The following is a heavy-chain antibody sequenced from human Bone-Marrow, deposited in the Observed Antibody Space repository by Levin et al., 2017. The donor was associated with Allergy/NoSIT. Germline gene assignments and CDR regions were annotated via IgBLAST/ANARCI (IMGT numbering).Heavy chain of an antibody. Sequence: GGSLRLSCKASGFIFSKFAMNWVRQAPGKGLEWVSQITGSGSTTFYADSVKGRFTISRDNSKNTLYLQSNNLRVEDTAVYYCAREVDFTTATTFSVALDYWGQGALVTVSS. V-gene: IGHV3-23*01. CDR3: AREVDFTTATTFSVALDY. D-gene: IGHD6-19*01. CDR2: ITGSGSTT. J-gene: IGHJ4*02. CDR1: GFIFSKFA.